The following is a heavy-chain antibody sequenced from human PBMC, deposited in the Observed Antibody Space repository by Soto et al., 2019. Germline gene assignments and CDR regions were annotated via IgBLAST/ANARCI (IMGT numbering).Heavy chain of an antibody. CDR1: GFTFNKYA. CDR2: IRGRGGDT. V-gene: IGHV3-23*01. J-gene: IGHJ3*02. Sequence: GGSLRLSCAASGFTFNKYAMSWVRQAPGKGLEWVSAIRGRGGDTYYADSVKGRFTISRDNSKNTLDLQMNSLRAEDTAIYYCAKSRSVEDAFDIWGQGTMVTVSS. CDR3: AKSRSVEDAFDI.